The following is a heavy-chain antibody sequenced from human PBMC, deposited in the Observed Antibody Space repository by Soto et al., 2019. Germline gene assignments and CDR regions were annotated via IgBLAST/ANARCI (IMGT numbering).Heavy chain of an antibody. D-gene: IGHD3-22*01. V-gene: IGHV5-10-1*01. Sequence: GESLKISCKGSGYSFTSYWITWVRQMPGKGLEWMGRIDPSDSDTNYNPSFQGHVTFSVDKSISTAYLHCSSLKASDTAIFYCARHSSDSSGYYYGDFWGQGTLVTVSS. CDR1: GYSFTSYW. J-gene: IGHJ4*02. CDR3: ARHSSDSSGYYYGDF. CDR2: IDPSDSDT.